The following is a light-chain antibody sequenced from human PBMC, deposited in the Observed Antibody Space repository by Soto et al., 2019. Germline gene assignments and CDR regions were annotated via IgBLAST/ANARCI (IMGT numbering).Light chain of an antibody. Sequence: EIVLTQSPGTLSFSPGEMATLSCRSSQSVSSSYLAWYQQKPGKAPRLLIYGASRRATDIPDRFSGSGSGTDLTPTISRLEPEDFAVYYCQKYGTSPYTFGQRTKLELK. CDR1: QSVSSSY. J-gene: IGKJ2*01. CDR3: QKYGTSPYT. CDR2: GAS. V-gene: IGKV3-20*01.